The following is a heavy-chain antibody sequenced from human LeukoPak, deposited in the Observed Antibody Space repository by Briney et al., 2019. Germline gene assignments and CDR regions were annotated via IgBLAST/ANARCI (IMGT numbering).Heavy chain of an antibody. CDR2: ITSSGRT. J-gene: IGHJ4*02. V-gene: IGHV4-31*03. CDR3: ARVDSDYDFTDY. D-gene: IGHD4-11*01. CDR1: GGSISSGGHY. Sequence: SETLSLTCTVSGGSISSGGHYWSWVRQHPGRGLEWIGYITSSGRTFYNPSLKSRTTMSVDTSKNQFSLKLSSVTAADTAVYSCARVDSDYDFTDYWGQGTLVTVSS.